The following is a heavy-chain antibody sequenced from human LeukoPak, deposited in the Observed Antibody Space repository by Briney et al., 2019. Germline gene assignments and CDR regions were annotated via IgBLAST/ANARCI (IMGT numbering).Heavy chain of an antibody. D-gene: IGHD1-26*01. CDR1: GGSISSYY. CDR3: ARRRGGTQAYYYMDV. J-gene: IGHJ6*03. Sequence: SETLSLTCTVSGGSISSYYWSRIRQPPGKGLEWIGYIYTSGSTNYNPSLKSRVTISVDTSKNQFSLKLSSVTAADTVVYYCARRRGGTQAYYYMDVWGKGTTVTVSS. CDR2: IYTSGST. V-gene: IGHV4-4*09.